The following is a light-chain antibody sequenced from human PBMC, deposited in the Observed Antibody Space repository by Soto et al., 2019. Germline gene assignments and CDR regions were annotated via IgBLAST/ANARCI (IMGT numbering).Light chain of an antibody. J-gene: IGLJ3*02. CDR2: SNS. CDR1: SSNIGGNT. V-gene: IGLV1-44*01. Sequence: QSVLTQPPSASGTPGQRVTFSCSGSSSNIGGNTVSWFQHLPRTAPKLLIFSNSQRPSGVPDRFSGAKSGTSASLAISGLQSEDEADYYCAAWDDSLRGWVFGGGTKLTVL. CDR3: AAWDDSLRGWV.